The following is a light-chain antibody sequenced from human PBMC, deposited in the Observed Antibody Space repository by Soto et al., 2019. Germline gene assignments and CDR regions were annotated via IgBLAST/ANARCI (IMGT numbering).Light chain of an antibody. V-gene: IGLV2-14*01. Sequence: QSALTQPASVSGSPGQSITISCTGTSSDVGRYNYVSWYQQHPGKVPKLMIYEVSNRPSGVSTRFSASKSGNTASLTISGLQAEDEADYYCNSYRHSTLVFGGGTKLTVL. CDR1: SSDVGRYNY. CDR2: EVS. J-gene: IGLJ3*02. CDR3: NSYRHSTLV.